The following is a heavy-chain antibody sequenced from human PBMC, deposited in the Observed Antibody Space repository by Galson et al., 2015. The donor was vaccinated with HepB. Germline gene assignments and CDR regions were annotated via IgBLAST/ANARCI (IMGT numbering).Heavy chain of an antibody. CDR3: AKKASGELAGRWGYFDY. V-gene: IGHV3-30*18. Sequence: SLRLSCAASGFTFSSYGMHWVRQAPGKGLEWVAVISYDGSNKYYADSVKGRFTISRDNSKNTLYLQMNSLRAEDTAVYYCAKKASGELAGRWGYFDYWGQGTLVTVSS. J-gene: IGHJ4*02. CDR1: GFTFSSYG. CDR2: ISYDGSNK. D-gene: IGHD1-7*01.